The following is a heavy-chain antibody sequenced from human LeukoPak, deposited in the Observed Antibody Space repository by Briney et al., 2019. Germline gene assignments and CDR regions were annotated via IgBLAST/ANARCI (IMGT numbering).Heavy chain of an antibody. CDR1: AGSSSSSS. CDR2: IYYSGST. J-gene: IGHJ5*02. D-gene: IGHD2-21*01. Sequence: NPSETLSLTCTVSAGSSSSSSWNWIRLPPGKGLEWIGYIYYSGSTKYNPYLESRVTISVDTSKNQISLKLRSVTAADTAIYYCARRQQTGGDNGLHNWFDPWGQGTLVTVSS. CDR3: ARRQQTGGDNGLHNWFDP. V-gene: IGHV4-59*08.